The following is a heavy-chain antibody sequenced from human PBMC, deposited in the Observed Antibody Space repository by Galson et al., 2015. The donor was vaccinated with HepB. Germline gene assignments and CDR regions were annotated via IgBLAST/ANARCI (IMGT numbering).Heavy chain of an antibody. V-gene: IGHV3-30*03. CDR1: GFTFSGYG. CDR2: ISYDGGNT. D-gene: IGHD3-3*01. Sequence: SLRLSCAASGFTFSGYGMHWVRQAPGKGLEWVAVISYDGGNTYYADSVKGRFTISRDHFRNSLYLQMDSLRADDTAIYFCARAMRLRSLEWLPLGAFDVWGPGTMVTVSS. J-gene: IGHJ3*01. CDR3: ARAMRLRSLEWLPLGAFDV.